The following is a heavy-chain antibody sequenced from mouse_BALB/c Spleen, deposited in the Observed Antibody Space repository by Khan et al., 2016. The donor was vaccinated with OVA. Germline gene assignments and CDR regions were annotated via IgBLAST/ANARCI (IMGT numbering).Heavy chain of an antibody. CDR2: IWSGGST. D-gene: IGHD2-4*01. Sequence: QVQLQQSGPGLVQPSQSLSITCTVSGFSFTTYGVHWVRQSPGKGLEWLGVIWSGGSTDYNAAFISRLSISKDNSKSQVFFKMNIVKAKDTAIYYCARDYDYDEGLAYWGQGTLVTVSA. CDR1: GFSFTTYG. CDR3: ARDYDYDEGLAY. V-gene: IGHV2-2*02. J-gene: IGHJ3*01.